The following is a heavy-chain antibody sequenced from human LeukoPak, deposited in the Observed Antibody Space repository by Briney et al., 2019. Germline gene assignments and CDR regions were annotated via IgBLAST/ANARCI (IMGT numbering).Heavy chain of an antibody. CDR3: AKAHDYDFWSGYPSDY. D-gene: IGHD3-3*01. V-gene: IGHV3-30*02. CDR1: GFTFSSYG. Sequence: GGSLRLSCAASGFTFSSYGMHWVRQAPGKGLEWVAFIRYDGSNKYYADSVKGRFTISRDNSKNTLYLRMNSLRAEDTAVYYCAKAHDYDFWSGYPSDYWGQGTLVTVSS. J-gene: IGHJ4*02. CDR2: IRYDGSNK.